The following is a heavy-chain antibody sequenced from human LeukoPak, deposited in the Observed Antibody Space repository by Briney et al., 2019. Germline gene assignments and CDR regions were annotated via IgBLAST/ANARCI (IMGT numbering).Heavy chain of an antibody. J-gene: IGHJ4*02. D-gene: IGHD6-13*01. V-gene: IGHV3-15*01. CDR2: IKSKTDGGTT. Sequence: GGSLRLSCAASGFTFSNTWMSWVRQAPGKGLEWVGRIKSKTDGGTTDYAAPVKGRFTISRDDSTNTLYLQMNSLKTEDTAVYYCTTGLRAADTNWALGTLVTVSS. CDR3: TTGLRAADTN. CDR1: GFTFSNTW.